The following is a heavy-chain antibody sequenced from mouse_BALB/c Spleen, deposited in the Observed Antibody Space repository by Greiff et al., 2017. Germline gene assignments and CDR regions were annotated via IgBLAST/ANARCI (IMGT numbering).Heavy chain of an antibody. J-gene: IGHJ2*01. Sequence: VKVVESGPGLVAPSQSLSITCTVSGFSLTSYGVHWVRQPPGKGLEWLGVIWAGGSTNYNSALMSRLSISKDNSKSQVFLKMNSLQTDDTAMYYCARESPDDYFDYWGQGTTLTVSS. V-gene: IGHV2-9*02. CDR1: GFSLTSYG. CDR2: IWAGGST. CDR3: ARESPDDYFDY.